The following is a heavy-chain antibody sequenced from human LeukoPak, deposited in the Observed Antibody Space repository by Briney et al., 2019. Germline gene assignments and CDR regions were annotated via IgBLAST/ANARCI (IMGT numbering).Heavy chain of an antibody. Sequence: PSETLSLTCAVSGGSISAYYWNWIRQPAGKGLEWIGRIDTSGSTKYNPSLKSRVTMSLDTSKNQFSLKLSSVTAADTAVYFCATESASGWGADNWGQGTLVTVSS. V-gene: IGHV4-4*07. J-gene: IGHJ4*02. CDR3: ATESASGWGADN. CDR1: GGSISAYY. D-gene: IGHD6-19*01. CDR2: IDTSGST.